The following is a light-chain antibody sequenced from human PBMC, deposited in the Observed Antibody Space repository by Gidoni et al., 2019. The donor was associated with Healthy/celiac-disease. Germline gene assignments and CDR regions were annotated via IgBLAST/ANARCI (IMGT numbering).Light chain of an antibody. CDR3: QQYGSSPA. V-gene: IGKV3-20*01. J-gene: IGKJ1*01. CDR2: GAS. Sequence: EIVLTQPPGTLSLSSGERATLSCCASQSVSSSYLAWYQQKPGQAPRLLIYGASTRATGIPDRFSCSGSCTDFTLTISRLEPEDFAVYYCQQYGSSPAFGQXTKVEIK. CDR1: QSVSSSY.